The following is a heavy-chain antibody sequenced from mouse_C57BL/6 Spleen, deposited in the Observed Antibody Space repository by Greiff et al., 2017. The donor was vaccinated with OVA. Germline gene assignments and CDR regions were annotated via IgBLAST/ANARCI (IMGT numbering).Heavy chain of an antibody. Sequence: VQLQQSGAELVRPGTSVKVSCKASGYAFTNYLMEWVKQRPGQGLEWIGVINPGSGGTNYNEKFKGKATLTADKSSSTAYMQLSSLTSEDSAVYCCTKSGGDYWGQGTSVTVSS. V-gene: IGHV1-54*01. D-gene: IGHD3-2*02. CDR3: TKSGGDY. J-gene: IGHJ4*01. CDR2: INPGSGGT. CDR1: GYAFTNYL.